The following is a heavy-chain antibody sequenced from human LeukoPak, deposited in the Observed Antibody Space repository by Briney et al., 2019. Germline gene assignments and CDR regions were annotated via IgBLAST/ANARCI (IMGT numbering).Heavy chain of an antibody. CDR1: GFTFSGYA. D-gene: IGHD5-18*01. V-gene: IGHV3-23*01. CDR2: ISGSGGST. J-gene: IGHJ4*02. Sequence: GGSLRLSCAASGFTFSGYAMSWVRQAPGKGLEWVSAISGSGGSTYYADSVKGRFTISRDNSKNTLYLQMNSLRAEDTAVYYCAKVKYSYGYGVSDYWGQGTLVTVSS. CDR3: AKVKYSYGYGVSDY.